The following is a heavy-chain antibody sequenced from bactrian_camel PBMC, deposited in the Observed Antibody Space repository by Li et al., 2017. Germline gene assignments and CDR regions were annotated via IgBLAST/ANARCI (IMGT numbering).Heavy chain of an antibody. CDR2: SGPDGST. J-gene: IGHJ4*01. CDR1: KFPTSTYC. V-gene: IGHV3S26*01. CDR3: TKDRSYGTRNWAQST. D-gene: IGHD3*01. Sequence: VQLVESGGGLVQPGGSLRLSCVAAAPKFPTSTYCMAWFRQVAGKEREGVAVSGPDGSTRYGDSIKGRFTISRDNAKQTLYLQMNSLKPEDTAMYYCTKDRSYGTRNWAQSTRGQGTQVTVS.